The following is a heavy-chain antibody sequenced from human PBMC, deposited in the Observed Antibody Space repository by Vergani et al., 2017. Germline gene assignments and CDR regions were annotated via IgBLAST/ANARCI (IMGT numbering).Heavy chain of an antibody. CDR1: GGSFTSYH. D-gene: IGHD4-11*01. J-gene: IGHJ6*03. V-gene: IGHV4-34*01. CDR3: ARVNTETNGHLYYYYYMDV. Sequence: QVQLQQRGAGLLKPSETLSLTCVVNGGSFTSYHWTWIRQSPGEGLEWVGDIDHTGRPDYNPSLKSRLTMSVDKSRNRFSLTLNSVTATDTAIYFCARVNTETNGHLYYYYYMDVWGQGTAVTVS. CDR2: IDHTGRP.